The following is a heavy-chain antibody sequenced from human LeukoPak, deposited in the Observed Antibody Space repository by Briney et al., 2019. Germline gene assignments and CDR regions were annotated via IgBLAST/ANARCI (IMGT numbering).Heavy chain of an antibody. CDR1: GGTFSSYA. D-gene: IGHD1-26*01. Sequence: SVKVSCKASGGTFSSYAISWVRQAPGQGLEWMGGIIPIFGTANYAQKFQGRVTITTDESTSTAYMELSSLRSEDTAVYYCARDRRRVGAHFDYYMDVWGKGTTVTVSS. CDR2: IIPIFGTA. J-gene: IGHJ6*03. CDR3: ARDRRRVGAHFDYYMDV. V-gene: IGHV1-69*05.